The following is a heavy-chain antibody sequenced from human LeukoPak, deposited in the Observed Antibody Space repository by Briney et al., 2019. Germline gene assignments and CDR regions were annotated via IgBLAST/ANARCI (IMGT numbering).Heavy chain of an antibody. D-gene: IGHD6-19*01. CDR2: INPNSGGT. J-gene: IGHJ6*03. Sequence: ASVKVSCKASGYTFTGYYMHWVRQAPGQGLEWMGWINPNSGGTNYAQKFQGRVTMTRDTSISTAYMELSRLRSDDTAVYYCAREVAAVAAHYYYYMDVWGKGTTVTVSS. V-gene: IGHV1-2*02. CDR1: GYTFTGYY. CDR3: AREVAAVAAHYYYYMDV.